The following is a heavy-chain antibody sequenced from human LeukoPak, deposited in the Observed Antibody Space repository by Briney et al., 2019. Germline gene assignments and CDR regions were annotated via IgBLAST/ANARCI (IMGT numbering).Heavy chain of an antibody. J-gene: IGHJ6*04. CDR2: IFYSGST. CDR1: GGSISSHY. CDR3: VKHGPGGRGFLDV. V-gene: IGHV4-59*11. D-gene: IGHD1-1*01. Sequence: PSETLSLTCTVSGGSISSHYWSWVRLSPAKGLEWIGYIFYSGSTDYSPSLTSRVTISIDTSKRYLSLNLSSVTAADTAVYYCVKHGPGGRGFLDVWGVGTTVTVSS.